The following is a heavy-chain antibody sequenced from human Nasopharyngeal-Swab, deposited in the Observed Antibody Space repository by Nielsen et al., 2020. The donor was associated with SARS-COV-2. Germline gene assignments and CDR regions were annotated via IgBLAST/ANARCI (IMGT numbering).Heavy chain of an antibody. CDR1: GYSFANYW. CDR3: ARHGDTTMSTDWYFDL. J-gene: IGHJ2*01. D-gene: IGHD5-18*01. CDR2: IDPSDSYT. V-gene: IGHV5-10-1*01. Sequence: GESLKISCEGSGYSFANYWISWVRQVPGKGLEWMGRIDPSDSYTKYSPSFQGHVTISTDNSISTAYLQWSNLKASDSAIYYCARHGDTTMSTDWYFDLWGRGTLVTVSS.